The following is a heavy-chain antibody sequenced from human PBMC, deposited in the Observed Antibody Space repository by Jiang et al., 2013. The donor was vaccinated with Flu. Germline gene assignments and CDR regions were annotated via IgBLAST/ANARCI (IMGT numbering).Heavy chain of an antibody. V-gene: IGHV7-4-1*02. Sequence: SGAEVKRPGASVKVSCKASGYSFNQKAMNWVRQAPGQGLEWMGWINTNSGNPTYAEGFRGRFVFSLDTSVSTAFLGINNLQAGDTATYYCARDRDFHSGSMNDLWGQGSLVIVS. D-gene: IGHD3-10*01. CDR2: INTNSGNP. CDR1: GYSFNQKA. J-gene: IGHJ5*02. CDR3: ARDRDFHSGSMNDL.